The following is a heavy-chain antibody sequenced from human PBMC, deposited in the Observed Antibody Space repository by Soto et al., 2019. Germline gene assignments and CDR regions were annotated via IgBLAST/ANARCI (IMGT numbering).Heavy chain of an antibody. J-gene: IGHJ4*02. Sequence: SVKVSCKASGGTFSSYAISWVRQALGQGLEWMGGIIPIFGTANYAQKFQGRVTITADESTSTAYMELSSLRSEDTAVYYCARDRAPRWSGYFDYWGQGTLVTVSS. CDR2: IIPIFGTA. CDR3: ARDRAPRWSGYFDY. D-gene: IGHD3-3*01. CDR1: GGTFSSYA. V-gene: IGHV1-69*01.